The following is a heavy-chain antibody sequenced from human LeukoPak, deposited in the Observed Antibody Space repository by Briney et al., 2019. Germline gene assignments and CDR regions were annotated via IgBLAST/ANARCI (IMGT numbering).Heavy chain of an antibody. D-gene: IGHD5-12*01. J-gene: IGHJ3*02. Sequence: ASVKVSCKASGGTFHSYTINWVRQAPREGLEWMGGIIPIFATTNYAQKFQGRVTITADESTSTAYMELSSLSSEDTAVYYCASGTVASMDIWGQGTMVTVSS. CDR2: IIPIFATT. V-gene: IGHV1-69*13. CDR1: GGTFHSYT. CDR3: ASGTVASMDI.